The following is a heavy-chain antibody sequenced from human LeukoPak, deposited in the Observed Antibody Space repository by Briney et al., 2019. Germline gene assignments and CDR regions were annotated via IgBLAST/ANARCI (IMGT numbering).Heavy chain of an antibody. CDR3: AVLGAIDY. CDR2: IYYSGIT. D-gene: IGHD1-26*01. CDR1: GGSFSGYC. Sequence: SETLSLTCAVYGGSFSGYCWSWIRQPPGKGLEWIGSIYYSGITYYNPSLKSPVTISVDTAKNQFSLNLRSVNAADTAVYYCAVLGAIDYWGQGTLVTVSS. J-gene: IGHJ4*02. V-gene: IGHV4-34*01.